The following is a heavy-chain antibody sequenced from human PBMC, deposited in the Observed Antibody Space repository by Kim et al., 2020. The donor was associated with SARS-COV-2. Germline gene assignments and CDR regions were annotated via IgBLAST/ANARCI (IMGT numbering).Heavy chain of an antibody. CDR3: ARVFDYYDSSGYSYYFDY. CDR2: IYYSGST. V-gene: IGHV4-59*13. D-gene: IGHD3-22*01. CDR1: GGSISSYY. J-gene: IGHJ4*02. Sequence: SETLSLTCTVSGGSISSYYWSWIRQPPGKGLEWIGYIYYSGSTNYNPSLKSRVTISVDTSKNQFSLKLSSVTAADTAVYYCARVFDYYDSSGYSYYFDYWGQGTLVTVSS.